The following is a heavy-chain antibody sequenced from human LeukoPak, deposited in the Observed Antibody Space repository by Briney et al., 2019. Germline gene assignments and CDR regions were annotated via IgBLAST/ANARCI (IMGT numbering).Heavy chain of an antibody. D-gene: IGHD3-9*01. CDR1: GGSISSGGYY. CDR3: ARGLLRYFDWQY. V-gene: IGHV4-31*03. Sequence: PSQTLSLTCTVSGGSISSGGYYWSWIRQHPGKGLEWIGYIYYSGSTYYNPSLKSRVTISVDTSKNQFSLKLSSVTAADTAVYYCARGLLRYFDWQYWGQGTLVTVTS. CDR2: IYYSGST. J-gene: IGHJ4*02.